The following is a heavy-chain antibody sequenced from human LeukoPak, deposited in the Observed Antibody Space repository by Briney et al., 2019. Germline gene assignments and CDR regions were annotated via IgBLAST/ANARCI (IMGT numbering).Heavy chain of an antibody. CDR2: IRYDGSNK. CDR1: GFTFSNYG. J-gene: IGHJ1*01. CDR3: AGYSSGWYYFQH. Sequence: VGSLRLSCAASGFTFSNYGIHWVRQAPGKGLEWVAFIRYDGSNKDYADSVKGRFTISRDNSKNTLYLQMNSLRAEDTAVYSCAGYSSGWYYFQHWGQGTLVTVSS. D-gene: IGHD6-19*01. V-gene: IGHV3-30*02.